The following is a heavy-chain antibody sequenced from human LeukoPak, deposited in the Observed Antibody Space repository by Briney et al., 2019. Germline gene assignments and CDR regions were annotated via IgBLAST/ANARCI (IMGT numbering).Heavy chain of an antibody. V-gene: IGHV3-30*18. J-gene: IGHJ5*02. CDR1: GFTFSNYG. Sequence: GGSLRLSCAASGFTFSNYGMHWVRQAPGKGLEWVALMSYEGSNIKYADSVKGRFTISRDNSKNTLYLQMNRTNCVYKAVSYSAKAHLSNWYNWFDPWGQGTLVIVSS. D-gene: IGHD6-13*01. CDR3: AKAHLSNWYNWFDP. CDR2: MSYEGSNI.